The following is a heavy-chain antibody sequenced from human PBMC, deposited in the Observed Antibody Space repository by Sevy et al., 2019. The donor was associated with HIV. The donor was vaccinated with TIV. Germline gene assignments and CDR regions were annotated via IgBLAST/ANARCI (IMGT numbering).Heavy chain of an antibody. V-gene: IGHV3-30*18. J-gene: IGHJ6*02. Sequence: GGSLRLSCIGSGFSFSYYGIHWVRQSPGKGLDWVALISHDGINEYYADSVKGRFTISREKPKNTVYLEMNSLRNEDTAIYFCANAYSGSYSHSYLYALDVWGQGTTVTVSS. D-gene: IGHD1-26*01. CDR2: ISHDGINE. CDR3: ANAYSGSYSHSYLYALDV. CDR1: GFSFSYYG.